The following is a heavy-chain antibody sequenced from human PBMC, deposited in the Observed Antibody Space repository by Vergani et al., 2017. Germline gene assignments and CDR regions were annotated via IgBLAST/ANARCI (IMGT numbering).Heavy chain of an antibody. J-gene: IGHJ3*02. CDR2: IWYDGSNK. Sequence: QVQLVESGAGVVQPGRSLRLSCAASGFTFSSYGMHWVRQAPGKGLEWVAVIWYDGSNKYYAASVKGRFTISIDNSKNTLYLQMNSLRAEDTAVYYCARDSRVGDTDAFDIWGQGTMVTVSS. V-gene: IGHV3-33*01. D-gene: IGHD1-26*01. CDR3: ARDSRVGDTDAFDI. CDR1: GFTFSSYG.